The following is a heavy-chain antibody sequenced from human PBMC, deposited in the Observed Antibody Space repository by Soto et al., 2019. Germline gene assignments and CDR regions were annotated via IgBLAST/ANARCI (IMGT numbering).Heavy chain of an antibody. V-gene: IGHV4-38-2*01. CDR2: IFHRGTT. Sequence: SETLSLTCAVSGYSISSGYFRGWIRQTPGKGLEWIGSIFHRGTTYYNPSLKSRVTISVDKSRSHFSLKLSSVTAADTAVYYCEEHNLTFGVRYWGQGNLATVS. D-gene: IGHD3-10*01. J-gene: IGHJ4*02. CDR1: GYSISSGYF. CDR3: EEHNLTFGVRY.